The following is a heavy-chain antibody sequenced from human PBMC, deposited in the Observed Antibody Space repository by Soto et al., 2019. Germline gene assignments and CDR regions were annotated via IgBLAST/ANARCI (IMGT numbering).Heavy chain of an antibody. Sequence: PSETLSLTCTVSGGSISSSSYFWGWIRQPQGKGLNCFGDINHSGSTNYNSFLKSRVTISVDTSKNQFFLKLSSVTAADTAVYYCASLNPRATYGSGRGTANPDYWGQGTLVTVSS. CDR1: GGSISSSSYF. D-gene: IGHD3-10*01. J-gene: IGHJ4*02. V-gene: IGHV4-39*07. CDR2: INHSGST. CDR3: ASLNPRATYGSGRGTANPDY.